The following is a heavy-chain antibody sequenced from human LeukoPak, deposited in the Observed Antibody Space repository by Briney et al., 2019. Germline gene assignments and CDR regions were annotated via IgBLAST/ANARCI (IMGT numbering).Heavy chain of an antibody. D-gene: IGHD1-26*01. CDR2: IYYSGST. CDR3: ARHVGAYFDY. J-gene: IGHJ4*02. Sequence: PSETLSLTCTVSGGSISSSSYYWGWIRQPPGKGLEWIGSIYYSGSTYYNPSLKSRVTISVDTSRNQFSLKLSSVTAADTAVYYCARHVGAYFDYWGQGTLVTVSS. V-gene: IGHV4-39*01. CDR1: GGSISSSSYY.